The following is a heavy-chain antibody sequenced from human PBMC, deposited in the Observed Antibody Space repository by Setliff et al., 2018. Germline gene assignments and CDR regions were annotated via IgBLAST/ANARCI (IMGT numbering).Heavy chain of an antibody. J-gene: IGHJ4*02. CDR3: ARHNTNLQPNDY. V-gene: IGHV3-7*01. CDR1: GFTFSSYW. D-gene: IGHD1-1*01. CDR2: IKQDGSEK. Sequence: PGGSLRLSCAASGFTFSSYWMSWVRQAPGEGLEWVANIKQDGSEKSSVDSVKGRFTISRDNAKNLLYLQMNSLRAEDTAVYFCARHNTNLQPNDYWGQGTLVTVSS.